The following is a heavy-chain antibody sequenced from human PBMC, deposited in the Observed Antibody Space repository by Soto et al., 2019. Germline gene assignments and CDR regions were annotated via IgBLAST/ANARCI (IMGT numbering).Heavy chain of an antibody. CDR1: GFTFSDYY. Sequence: EVQLVESGGGLVQSGGSLRLSCAVSGFTFSDYYMDWVRQAPGKGLEWVGRSRNKANSYSTEYAASVKGRFTISRDESKNSLFLQMNSLKTEDTALYYCTRYSGNYYRSLDYWGQGTLVTVSS. J-gene: IGHJ4*02. CDR3: TRYSGNYYRSLDY. CDR2: SRNKANSYST. V-gene: IGHV3-72*01. D-gene: IGHD1-26*01.